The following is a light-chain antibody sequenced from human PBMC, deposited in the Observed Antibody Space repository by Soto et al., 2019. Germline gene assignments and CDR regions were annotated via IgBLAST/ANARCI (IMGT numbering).Light chain of an antibody. CDR3: SSYTRSSTLYV. V-gene: IGLV2-14*01. CDR1: SSDVGGYNY. Sequence: QSALTQPASVSGSPGQSITISCTGTSSDVGGYNYVSWYQQHPGKAPKLMIYDVSVRPSGVSNRFSGSKSGNTASLTISGLQAEDEADYYCSSYTRSSTLYVFGSGTKLTVL. CDR2: DVS. J-gene: IGLJ1*01.